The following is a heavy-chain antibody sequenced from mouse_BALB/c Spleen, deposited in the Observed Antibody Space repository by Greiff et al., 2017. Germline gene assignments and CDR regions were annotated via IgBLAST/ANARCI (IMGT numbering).Heavy chain of an antibody. D-gene: IGHD2-14*01. CDR2: ISYDGSN. V-gene: IGHV3-6*02. CDR3: ARVEVRGYFDY. Sequence: EVKLMESGPGLVKPSQSLSLTCSVTGYSITSGYYWNWIRQFPGNKLEWMGYISYDGSNNYNPSLKNRISITRDTSKNQFFLKLNSVTTEDTATYYCARVEVRGYFDYWGQGTTLTVSS. CDR1: GYSITSGYY. J-gene: IGHJ2*01.